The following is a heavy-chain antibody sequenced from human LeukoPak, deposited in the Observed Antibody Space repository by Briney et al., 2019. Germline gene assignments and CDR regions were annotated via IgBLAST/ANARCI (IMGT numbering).Heavy chain of an antibody. CDR3: ARDYYDSSGYSYYFDY. CDR1: GFSLSTSGMR. J-gene: IGHJ4*02. V-gene: IGHV2-70*04. D-gene: IGHD3-22*01. CDR2: IDWDDDK. Sequence: SGPTLVNPTQTLTLTCTFSGFSLSTSGMRVSWIRQPPGKALEWLARIDWDDDKFYSTPLKTRLTISKDTSKNQVVLTMTNMDPVDTATYYCARDYYDSSGYSYYFDYWGQGTLVTVSS.